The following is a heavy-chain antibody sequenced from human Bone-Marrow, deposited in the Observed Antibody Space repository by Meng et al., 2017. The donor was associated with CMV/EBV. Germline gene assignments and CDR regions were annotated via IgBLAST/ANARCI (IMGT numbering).Heavy chain of an antibody. CDR1: GYSFTSYW. CDR3: ARHAIYNDYYYGMDV. V-gene: IGHV5-51*01. D-gene: IGHD1-1*01. Sequence: KVSCKGSGYSFTSYWIGWVRQMPGKGLEWMGIIYPGDSDTRCSPSFQGQVTISADKSISTAYLQWSSLKASDTAMYYCARHAIYNDYYYGMDVWGQGTTVTVSS. J-gene: IGHJ6*02. CDR2: IYPGDSDT.